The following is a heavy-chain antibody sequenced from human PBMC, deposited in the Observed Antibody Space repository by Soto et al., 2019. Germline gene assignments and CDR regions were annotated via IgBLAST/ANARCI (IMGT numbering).Heavy chain of an antibody. Sequence: GGSLRLSCAASGFTFSSYAMHWVRQAPGKGLEWVAVISYDGSNKCYADSVKGRFTISRDNSKNTLYLQMNSLRAEDTAVYYCARDGGWFGSEVYYYYGMDVWGQGTTVTVSS. V-gene: IGHV3-30-3*01. J-gene: IGHJ6*02. CDR2: ISYDGSNK. CDR3: ARDGGWFGSEVYYYYGMDV. CDR1: GFTFSSYA. D-gene: IGHD3-10*01.